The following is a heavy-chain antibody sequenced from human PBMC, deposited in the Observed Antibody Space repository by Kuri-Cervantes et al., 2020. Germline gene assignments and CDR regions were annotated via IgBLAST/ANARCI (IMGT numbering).Heavy chain of an antibody. Sequence: LSLTCAASGFTFSSYAMHWVRQAPGKGLEWVAVISYDGSNKYYADSVKGRFTISRDNSKNTLYLQMNSLRAEDTAVYYCAIEYCSGGSCYSDHYFDYWGQGTLVTVSS. V-gene: IGHV3-30*01. D-gene: IGHD2-15*01. J-gene: IGHJ4*02. CDR1: GFTFSSYA. CDR3: AIEYCSGGSCYSDHYFDY. CDR2: ISYDGSNK.